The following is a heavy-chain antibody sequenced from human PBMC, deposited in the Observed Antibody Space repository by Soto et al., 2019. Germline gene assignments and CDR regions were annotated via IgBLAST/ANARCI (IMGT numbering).Heavy chain of an antibody. CDR2: IYPGDSDT. Sequence: GESLKISCKGSGYSFSSYWIGWVRQMPGKGLECMGIIYPGDSDTRYSPSFQGQVTISADKSISTAYLQWSSLKASDTAMYYCARPKVTGWWYYGMDVWGQGTTVTVSS. V-gene: IGHV5-51*01. CDR1: GYSFSSYW. J-gene: IGHJ6*01. D-gene: IGHD2-15*01. CDR3: ARPKVTGWWYYGMDV.